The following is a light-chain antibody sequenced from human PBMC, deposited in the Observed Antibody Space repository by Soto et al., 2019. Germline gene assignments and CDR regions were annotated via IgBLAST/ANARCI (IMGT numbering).Light chain of an antibody. Sequence: EMVLTQSPGTLSLSPGERATLSCRASQSVSSSYLAWYQQKPGQAPRLLIYGASSRATGVPDRFSGSGSGTDFALTINRLELEDFAVYYCHQYGSSPYTFGQGTKLEI. CDR1: QSVSSSY. J-gene: IGKJ2*01. CDR3: HQYGSSPYT. CDR2: GAS. V-gene: IGKV3-20*01.